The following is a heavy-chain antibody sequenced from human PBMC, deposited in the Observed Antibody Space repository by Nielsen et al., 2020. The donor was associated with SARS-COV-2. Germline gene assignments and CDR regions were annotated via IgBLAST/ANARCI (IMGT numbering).Heavy chain of an antibody. V-gene: IGHV4-39*01. J-gene: IGHJ6*02. CDR2: IFYSGST. Sequence: WIRQPPGKGLEWIGSIFYSGSTYYNPSLKSRVTISVDTSKNQFSLKLSSVTAADTAVYYCTSRGDYGDYGELGYYYCYGMDVWGQGTTVTVSS. D-gene: IGHD4-17*01. CDR3: TSRGDYGDYGELGYYYCYGMDV.